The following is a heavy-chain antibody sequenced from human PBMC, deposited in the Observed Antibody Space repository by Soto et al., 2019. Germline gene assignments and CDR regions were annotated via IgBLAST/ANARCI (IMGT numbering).Heavy chain of an antibody. Sequence: ASVKVSCKPSGYTFTGYYMHWVRQALGQGLEWMGWINPNSGGTNYAQKFQGWVTMNRDTSIRTAYMELSRLRSDDTAVYYCARNNNYCGGDCQTTYGPYYFYGMDVWGQGTTVTGSS. V-gene: IGHV1-2*04. CDR3: ARNNNYCGGDCQTTYGPYYFYGMDV. D-gene: IGHD2-21*02. CDR1: GYTFTGYY. J-gene: IGHJ6*02. CDR2: INPNSGGT.